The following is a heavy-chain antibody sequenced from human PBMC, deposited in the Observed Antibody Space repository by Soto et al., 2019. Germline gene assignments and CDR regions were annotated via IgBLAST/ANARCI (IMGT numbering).Heavy chain of an antibody. Sequence: LCGGPIKTGDYYWNWIRQPPGKGLEWIGYVFYSGATNYSPSLKSRAAISMDTSKNQFSLSLTSVTAADTAVYYCARAGFSYGHLLFWGQGIRVTVST. V-gene: IGHV4-30-4*01. J-gene: IGHJ4*02. CDR1: GGPIKTGDYY. CDR2: VFYSGAT. D-gene: IGHD3-10*01. CDR3: ARAGFSYGHLLF.